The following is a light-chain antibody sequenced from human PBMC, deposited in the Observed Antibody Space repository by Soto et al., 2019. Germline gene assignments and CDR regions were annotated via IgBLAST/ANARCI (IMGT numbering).Light chain of an antibody. CDR3: QQKYRVPRT. Sequence: DIQMTQSPSSLSASVGDRVTITCQASQDISNYLNWYQQKKGKAPKLLIYDASNLETGVPSRFSGRGSGTDFTLTISSLQPEDVDTYFCQQKYRVPRTFGQGTKVDIK. CDR1: QDISNY. J-gene: IGKJ1*01. V-gene: IGKV1-33*01. CDR2: DAS.